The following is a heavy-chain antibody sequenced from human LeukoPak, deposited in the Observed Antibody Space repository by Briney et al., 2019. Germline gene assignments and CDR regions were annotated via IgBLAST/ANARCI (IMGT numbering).Heavy chain of an antibody. J-gene: IGHJ6*03. CDR1: GGSISGGDYY. D-gene: IGHD3-3*01. CDR3: ARVVVFGVVSSDYYYYYMDV. CDR2: IYYSGST. Sequence: SETLSLTCTVSGGSISGGDYYWSWIRQPPGKGLEWIGYIYYSGSTYYNPSLKSRATMSVDTSKNQFSLKLSSVTAADTAVYYCARVVVFGVVSSDYYYYYMDVWGKGTTVTVSS. V-gene: IGHV4-30-4*01.